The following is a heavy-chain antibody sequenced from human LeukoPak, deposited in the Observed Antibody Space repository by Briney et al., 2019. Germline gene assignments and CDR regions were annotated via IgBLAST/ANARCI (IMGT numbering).Heavy chain of an antibody. CDR1: GGSVSGYY. CDR3: ARHGGWYFAL. V-gene: IGHV4-34*01. J-gene: IGHJ2*01. Sequence: SETLSLTCAVSGGSVSGYYWSWIRQPPGKGLEWIGEIHHGGRTKYHPALKSRVTISVDTPNNQLSLKLSSMTAADTAVYYCARHGGWYFALGGPGTLVTVSS. CDR2: IHHGGRT. D-gene: IGHD3-10*01.